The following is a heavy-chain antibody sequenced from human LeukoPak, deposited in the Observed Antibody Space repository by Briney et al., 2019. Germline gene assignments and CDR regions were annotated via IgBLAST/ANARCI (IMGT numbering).Heavy chain of an antibody. CDR1: GFTFSSYW. D-gene: IGHD6-19*01. CDR2: INSDGSST. V-gene: IGHV3-74*01. Sequence: GGSLRLSCAASGFTFSSYWMHWVRQAPGKGLVWVSRINSDGSSTSYADSVKGRFTISRDNAKNSLYLQMNSLRAEDTALYYCARVSDISVAAYFDYWGQGTLVTVSS. J-gene: IGHJ4*02. CDR3: ARVSDISVAAYFDY.